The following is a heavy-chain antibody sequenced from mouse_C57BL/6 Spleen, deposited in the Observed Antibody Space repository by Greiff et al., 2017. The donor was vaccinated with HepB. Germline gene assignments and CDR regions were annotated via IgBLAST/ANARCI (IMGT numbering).Heavy chain of an antibody. CDR2: ISDGGSYT. V-gene: IGHV5-4*03. D-gene: IGHD3-1*01. J-gene: IGHJ3*01. CDR1: GFTFSSYA. Sequence: EVMLVESGGGLVKPGGSLKLSCAASGFTFSSYAMSWVRQTPEKRLEWVATISDGGSYTYYPDNVKGRFTISRDNAKNNLYLQMSHLKSEDTAMYYCARGHSSGYFAYWGQGTLVTVSA. CDR3: ARGHSSGYFAY.